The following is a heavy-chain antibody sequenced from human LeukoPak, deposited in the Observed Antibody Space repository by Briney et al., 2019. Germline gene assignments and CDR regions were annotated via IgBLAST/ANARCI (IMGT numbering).Heavy chain of an antibody. Sequence: GALRLSCAASGFTFSNYGMSWVRQAPGKGLEWVSGMSGSGGSTYYADSVKGRFTISRDNSNNTLFLHLNSLRGEDTAVYYCTRNSGWYGLSWGQGTLVTVSS. CDR1: GFTFSNYG. CDR3: TRNSGWYGLS. V-gene: IGHV3-23*01. D-gene: IGHD6-19*01. CDR2: MSGSGGST. J-gene: IGHJ1*01.